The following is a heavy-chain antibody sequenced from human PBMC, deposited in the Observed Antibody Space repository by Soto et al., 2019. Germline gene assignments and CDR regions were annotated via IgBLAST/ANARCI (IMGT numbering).Heavy chain of an antibody. J-gene: IGHJ1*01. CDR3: ARDRWAFDWSQH. V-gene: IGHV1-3*01. CDR2: INAGSGNT. Sequence: ASVKVSCKASGYTSTNYGMHWVRQAPGQRLEWMGWINAGSGNTKYSQKFQGRITITRDTSASTVFMELSSLRSEDTAVYYCARDRWAFDWSQHWGQGTLVTVSS. D-gene: IGHD3-9*01. CDR1: GYTSTNYG.